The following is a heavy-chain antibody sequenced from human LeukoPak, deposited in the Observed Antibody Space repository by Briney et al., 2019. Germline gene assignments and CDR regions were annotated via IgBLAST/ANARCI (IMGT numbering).Heavy chain of an antibody. V-gene: IGHV1-69*13. CDR2: IVLILSTA. D-gene: IGHD3-22*01. Sequence: SVKLSCKASAGTFTSYAISWVRHAPGQGLEWMGGIVLILSTAYYAQKLQGRVTITADESTSTAYMELSSLRSEDTAVYYCAREPSYYYDSSGYYYAYYFDYWGQGTLVTVSS. CDR3: AREPSYYYDSSGYYYAYYFDY. J-gene: IGHJ4*02. CDR1: AGTFTSYA.